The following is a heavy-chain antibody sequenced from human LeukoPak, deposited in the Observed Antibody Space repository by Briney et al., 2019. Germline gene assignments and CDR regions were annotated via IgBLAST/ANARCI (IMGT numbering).Heavy chain of an antibody. CDR2: IWYDGSNK. D-gene: IGHD6-13*01. CDR1: GFNFHAFW. Sequence: GGSLRLSCAASGFNFHAFWMNWVRQAPGKGLEWVAVIWYDGSNKYYADSVKGRFTISRDNSKNTLYLQMNSLRAEDTAVYYCAREGIAAAGTKERGMDVWGQGTTVTVSS. V-gene: IGHV3-33*08. CDR3: AREGIAAAGTKERGMDV. J-gene: IGHJ6*02.